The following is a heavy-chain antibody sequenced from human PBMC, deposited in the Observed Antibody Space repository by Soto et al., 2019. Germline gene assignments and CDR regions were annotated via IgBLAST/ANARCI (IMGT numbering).Heavy chain of an antibody. J-gene: IGHJ5*02. CDR2: IDPSDSYT. Sequence: PGESLKTSCKGSGYSFTSYWISWVRQMPGKGLEWMGRIDPSDSYTNYSPSFQGHVTISADKSISTAYLQWSSLKASDTAMYYCARRLVAGSSGYSYNSFDPWGQGTLVTVSS. CDR1: GYSFTSYW. D-gene: IGHD3-22*01. V-gene: IGHV5-10-1*01. CDR3: ARRLVAGSSGYSYNSFDP.